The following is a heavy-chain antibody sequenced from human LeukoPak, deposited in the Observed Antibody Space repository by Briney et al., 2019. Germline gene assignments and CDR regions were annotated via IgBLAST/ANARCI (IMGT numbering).Heavy chain of an antibody. CDR3: ARELVVPAAISSYDAFDI. D-gene: IGHD2-2*01. CDR2: ISSTSGTT. J-gene: IGHJ3*02. V-gene: IGHV3-48*04. CDR1: GFTFRSYS. Sequence: GGSLRLSCVASGFTFRSYSMNWVRQAPGKGLEWVSYISSTSGTTYYADSMKGRFTISRDNAKNSLYLQMNGLRAEDTAVCYCARELVVPAAISSYDAFDIWGQGTMVTVSS.